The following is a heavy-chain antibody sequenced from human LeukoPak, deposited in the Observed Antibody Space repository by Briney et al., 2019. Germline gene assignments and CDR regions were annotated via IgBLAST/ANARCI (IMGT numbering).Heavy chain of an antibody. J-gene: IGHJ4*02. D-gene: IGHD4-23*01. CDR1: GFTFSSYW. CDR3: ARGRPHGNDY. CDR2: IASDGSST. V-gene: IGHV3-74*01. Sequence: GGSLRLSCAASGFTFSSYWMNWVRQAPGKGLVWVSRIASDGSSTTYADSVKGRFSISRGNAKNTLYLQMNSLRVEDTAVYYCARGRPHGNDYWGQGTLVTVSS.